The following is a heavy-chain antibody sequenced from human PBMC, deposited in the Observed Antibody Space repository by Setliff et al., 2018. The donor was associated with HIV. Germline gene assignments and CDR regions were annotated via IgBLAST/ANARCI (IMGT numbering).Heavy chain of an antibody. D-gene: IGHD1-20*01. CDR1: GYTFSSYV. J-gene: IGHJ3*02. Sequence: ASVKVSRKASGYTFSSYVINWVRQAPGQGLEWTGWISIYNFKTNYAQNVQDRVTMTTDTSTKTAYMEVRSLRSDDTAVYYCARGFITGTRGAFDIWGQGTVVTVSS. CDR3: ARGFITGTRGAFDI. CDR2: ISIYNFKT. V-gene: IGHV1-18*01.